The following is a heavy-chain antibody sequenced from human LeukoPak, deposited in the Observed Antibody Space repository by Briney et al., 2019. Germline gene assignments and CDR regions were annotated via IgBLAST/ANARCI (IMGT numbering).Heavy chain of an antibody. Sequence: PGGSLRLSCAASGLFFSTNWMSWVRQAPGKGLEWVATIKPDGRDKYYVDSVKGRFTMSRDNGKNSVYLQMNSLRAEDTAVYYCARDPSDSSGYYKKKWTKTFDYWGQGTLVTVSS. D-gene: IGHD3-22*01. CDR3: ARDPSDSSGYYKKKWTKTFDY. CDR2: IKPDGRDK. V-gene: IGHV3-7*01. J-gene: IGHJ4*02. CDR1: GLFFSTNW.